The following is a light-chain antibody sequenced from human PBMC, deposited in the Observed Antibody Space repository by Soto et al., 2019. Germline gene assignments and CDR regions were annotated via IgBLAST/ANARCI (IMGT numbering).Light chain of an antibody. Sequence: EIVLTQSPATLSLSPGERATLSCRASQSVSTYLAWFQQKPGQAPRLLIYDASNRATGIPARFSGSGSGTDFTIIISSIEAEDFAVYYCQQRSTCPLLTCGGGTKVEI. V-gene: IGKV3-11*01. CDR2: DAS. CDR1: QSVSTY. J-gene: IGKJ4*01. CDR3: QQRSTCPLLT.